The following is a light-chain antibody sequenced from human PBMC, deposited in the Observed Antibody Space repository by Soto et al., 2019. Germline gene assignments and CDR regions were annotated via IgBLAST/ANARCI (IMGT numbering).Light chain of an antibody. CDR2: AAS. CDR1: QSISSY. Sequence: DIQMTQSPSSLSASVGDRVTITCRASQSISSYLNWYQQKPGKAPKLLIYAASSLQSRVPSRFSGSGSGTDFTLTISSLQPEDFATYYCQQSYSTPHFTFGPGTKVISN. V-gene: IGKV1-39*01. CDR3: QQSYSTPHFT. J-gene: IGKJ3*01.